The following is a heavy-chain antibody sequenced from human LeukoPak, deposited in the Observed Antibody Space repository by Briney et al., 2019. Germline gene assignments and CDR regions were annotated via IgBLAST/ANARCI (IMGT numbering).Heavy chain of an antibody. D-gene: IGHD2-21*01. Sequence: ASVNVSCKASGYTFTGYLIHWVRQAPGQGLEWMGWINPNSGGTNYAQKFQGRVTMTRDTSISTAYMDLSRLTSDDTAVYYCAREYYSISDYWGQGALVTVSS. CDR3: AREYYSISDY. V-gene: IGHV1-2*02. J-gene: IGHJ4*02. CDR1: GYTFTGYL. CDR2: INPNSGGT.